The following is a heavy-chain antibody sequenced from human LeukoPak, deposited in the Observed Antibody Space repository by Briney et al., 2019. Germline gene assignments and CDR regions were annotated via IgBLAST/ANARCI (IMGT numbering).Heavy chain of an antibody. V-gene: IGHV5-51*01. CDR1: GYSFTSYW. D-gene: IGHD3-10*01. CDR2: IYPVDSDT. CDR3: ARRRRSSSPSGYNWFAP. J-gene: IGHJ5*02. Sequence: LGEPRKISCKGSGYSFTSYWIGWVGQMPGKGLGWMGIIYPVDSDTRYSPSFQGQVTISADKSISTAYLQWSSLKASDTAMYYCARRRRSSSPSGYNWFAPWGQGTLVTVSS.